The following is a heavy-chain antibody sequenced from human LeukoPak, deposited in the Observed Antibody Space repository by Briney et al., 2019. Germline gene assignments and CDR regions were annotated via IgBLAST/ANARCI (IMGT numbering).Heavy chain of an antibody. CDR3: AKGGTTVVDY. Sequence: PGGSLRLSCAASGLTISNYWMHWVRQAPGKGLVWVARINSDGSGTTYADSVKGRFTISRDNAENTLYLQMNSLRDEDTAVYYCAKGGTTVVDYWGQGTLVTVSS. D-gene: IGHD4-23*01. CDR1: GLTISNYW. J-gene: IGHJ4*02. V-gene: IGHV3-74*01. CDR2: INSDGSGT.